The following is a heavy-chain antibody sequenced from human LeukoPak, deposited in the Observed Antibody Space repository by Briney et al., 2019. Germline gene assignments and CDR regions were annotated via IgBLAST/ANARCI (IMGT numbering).Heavy chain of an antibody. V-gene: IGHV5-51*01. D-gene: IGHD2-21*02. CDR1: GYSFTSYW. CDR3: ARGSVVTATISPFDY. J-gene: IGHJ4*02. Sequence: GESLKISCKGSGYSFTSYWIGWVRQMPGKGLEWMGIICPGDSDTRYSPSFQGQVTISADKSISTAYLQWSSLKASDTAMYYCARGSVVTATISPFDYWGQGTLVTVSS. CDR2: ICPGDSDT.